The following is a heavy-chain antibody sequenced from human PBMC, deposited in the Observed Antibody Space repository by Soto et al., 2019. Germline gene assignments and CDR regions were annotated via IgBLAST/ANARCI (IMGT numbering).Heavy chain of an antibody. Sequence: GGSLRLSCAASGFTFSTYSMNWVRQAPGKGLEWVSSISSSSSYIYYADSVKGRFTISRDNAKNSLYLQMNSLRAEDTAVYYCARESIDGLADYWGQGTLVIVSS. V-gene: IGHV3-21*01. J-gene: IGHJ4*02. CDR3: ARESIDGLADY. D-gene: IGHD5-12*01. CDR2: ISSSSSYI. CDR1: GFTFSTYS.